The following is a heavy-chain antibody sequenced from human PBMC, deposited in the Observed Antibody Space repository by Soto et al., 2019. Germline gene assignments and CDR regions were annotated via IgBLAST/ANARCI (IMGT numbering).Heavy chain of an antibody. CDR3: ARGLTWELTISPTDYYYYGMDV. CDR2: ISADNGNT. Sequence: QVQLVQSGAEVKKPGASVKVSCKASGYTFTSSGISWVRQAPGQGLEWMGWISADNGNTNYAQELQGRVTMTTDTFTSTAYMELRSLRSDDTAVYYCARGLTWELTISPTDYYYYGMDVWGQGTTVTVSS. V-gene: IGHV1-18*01. J-gene: IGHJ6*02. CDR1: GYTFTSSG. D-gene: IGHD1-26*01.